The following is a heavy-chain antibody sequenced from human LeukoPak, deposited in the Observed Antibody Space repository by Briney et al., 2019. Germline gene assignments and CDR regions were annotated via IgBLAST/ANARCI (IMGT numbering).Heavy chain of an antibody. CDR3: ARAPRGKQSYFDY. V-gene: IGHV3-7*01. J-gene: IGHJ4*02. D-gene: IGHD3-16*01. CDR2: IKQDGSEK. Sequence: GGSLRLSCAASGFTFSSYWMSWVRKAPGKGLEWVANIKQDGSEKYYVDSVKGRFTISRDNAKNSLYLQMNSLRAEDTAVYYCARAPRGKQSYFDYWGQGTLVTVSS. CDR1: GFTFSSYW.